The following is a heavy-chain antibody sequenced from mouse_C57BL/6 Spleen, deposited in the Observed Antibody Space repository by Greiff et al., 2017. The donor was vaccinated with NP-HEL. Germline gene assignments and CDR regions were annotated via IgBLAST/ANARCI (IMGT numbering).Heavy chain of an antibody. CDR2: ISSGGSYT. D-gene: IGHD2-4*01. CDR1: GFTFSSYG. Sequence: VQLKQSGGDLVKPGGSLKLSCAASGFTFSSYGMSWVRQTPDKRLEWVATISSGGSYTYYPDSVKGRFTISRDNAKNTLYLQMSSLKSEDTAMYYCARRGDYDDFDYWGQGTTLTVSS. J-gene: IGHJ2*01. V-gene: IGHV5-6*01. CDR3: ARRGDYDDFDY.